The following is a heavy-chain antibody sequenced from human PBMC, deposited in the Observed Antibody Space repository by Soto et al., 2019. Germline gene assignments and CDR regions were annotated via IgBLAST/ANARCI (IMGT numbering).Heavy chain of an antibody. D-gene: IGHD2-15*01. CDR2: IYPGDSDT. CDR1: GYSFTSYW. J-gene: IGHJ6*02. Sequence: GESLKISCKGSGYSFTSYWIGWVRQMPGKGLEWMGIIYPGDSDTRYSPSFQGQVTISADKSISTAYLQWSSLKASDTAMYYCARLTFCSGGSCYTNGMDVWGQGTTVTVS. CDR3: ARLTFCSGGSCYTNGMDV. V-gene: IGHV5-51*01.